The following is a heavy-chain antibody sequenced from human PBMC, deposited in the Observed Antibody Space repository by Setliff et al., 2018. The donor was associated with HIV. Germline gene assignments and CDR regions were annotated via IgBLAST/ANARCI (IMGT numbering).Heavy chain of an antibody. J-gene: IGHJ4*02. CDR2: VRSKPNGGTT. CDR1: GFTFDDYA. Sequence: GGSLRLSCAASGFTFDDYALTWVRQAPGKGLEWVGFVRSKPNGGTTDYAASVKGRFTISRDDAKTIAYLHMNSLTTDDTAVYFCTRVRRGSSSWSGYNGGFDYWGQGTLVTVSS. D-gene: IGHD3-3*01. CDR3: TRVRRGSSSWSGYNGGFDY. V-gene: IGHV3-49*04.